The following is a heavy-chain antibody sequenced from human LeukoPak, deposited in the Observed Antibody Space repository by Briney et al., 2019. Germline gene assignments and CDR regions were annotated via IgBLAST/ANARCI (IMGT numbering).Heavy chain of an antibody. Sequence: ASVKVSCKASGYTFTSYGISWVRQAPGQGLEWMGWISAYNGNTNYAQKLQGRVTMTTDTSTSTAYMELRSLRSDDTAVYYCARSSFRPYYDFWSGSFLGFDPWGQGTLVTVSS. J-gene: IGHJ5*02. CDR1: GYTFTSYG. CDR2: ISAYNGNT. CDR3: ARSSFRPYYDFWSGSFLGFDP. D-gene: IGHD3-3*01. V-gene: IGHV1-18*01.